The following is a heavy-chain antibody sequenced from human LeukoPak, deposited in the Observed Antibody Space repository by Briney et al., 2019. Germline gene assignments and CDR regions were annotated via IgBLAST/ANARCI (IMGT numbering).Heavy chain of an antibody. J-gene: IGHJ4*02. Sequence: GGSLRLSCSSSRFTFSSYTMNWVRQAPGKGLEWVSSIDPSSTYIYYADSVKGRFTISRDNAQNSLYLQMNSLRAEDTAVYYCTRGSYGDYEYWGQGTLVTVSS. V-gene: IGHV3-21*01. CDR1: RFTFSSYT. CDR3: TRGSYGDYEY. D-gene: IGHD4-17*01. CDR2: IDPSSTYI.